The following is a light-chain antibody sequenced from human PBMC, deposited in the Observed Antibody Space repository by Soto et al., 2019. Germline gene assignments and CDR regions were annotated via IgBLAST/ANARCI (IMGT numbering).Light chain of an antibody. J-gene: IGKJ1*01. V-gene: IGKV3-20*01. CDR2: RTS. CDR1: QSVSSSY. CDR3: QQYDSSPRT. Sequence: IFLTQSPGTLSLSPGERPTLSCRASQSVSSSYLAWYQQKPGQAPRLLIYRTSNRATGIPDRFSGSGSGTDFTLTISRLEPEDFAVYWCQQYDSSPRTIGQGTKVDI.